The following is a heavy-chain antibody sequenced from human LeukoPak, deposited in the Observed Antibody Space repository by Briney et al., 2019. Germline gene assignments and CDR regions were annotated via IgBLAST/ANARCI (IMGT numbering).Heavy chain of an antibody. V-gene: IGHV3-23*01. CDR2: ISGSGGST. Sequence: ISGSGGSTYYADSVKGRFTISRDNSKNTLYLQMNSLRAEDTAVYYRAKVQGWDYYYGMDVWGQGTTVTVSS. J-gene: IGHJ6*02. D-gene: IGHD2-15*01. CDR3: AKVQGWDYYYGMDV.